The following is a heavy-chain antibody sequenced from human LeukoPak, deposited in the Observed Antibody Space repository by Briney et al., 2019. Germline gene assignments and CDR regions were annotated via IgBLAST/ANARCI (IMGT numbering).Heavy chain of an antibody. CDR3: ARDRLSVL. Sequence: PGGSLRLSCAASGFTVSSNYMSWVRQAPGKGREWVSVIYSGGRTYYADSVKGRFTISRDNSKNMLYLQMNSLRAEDTAVYYCARDRLSVLWGQGTLVTVSS. CDR2: IYSGGRT. CDR1: GFTVSSNY. J-gene: IGHJ4*02. V-gene: IGHV3-53*01. D-gene: IGHD2/OR15-2a*01.